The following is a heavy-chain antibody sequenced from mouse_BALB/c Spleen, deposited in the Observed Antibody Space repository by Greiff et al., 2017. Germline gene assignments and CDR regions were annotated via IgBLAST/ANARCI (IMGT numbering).Heavy chain of an antibody. V-gene: IGHV6-6*02. CDR2: IRSKSDNYAT. Sequence: EVKLLESGGGLVQPGGSMKLSCVASGFTFSSYWMSWVRQSPEKGLEWVAEIRSKSDNYATHYAESVKGKFTISRDDSKSRLYLQMNSLRAEDTGIYYCTGVWSYYYAMDYWGQGTSVTVSS. CDR3: TGVWSYYYAMDY. D-gene: IGHD2-10*02. CDR1: GFTFSSYW. J-gene: IGHJ4*01.